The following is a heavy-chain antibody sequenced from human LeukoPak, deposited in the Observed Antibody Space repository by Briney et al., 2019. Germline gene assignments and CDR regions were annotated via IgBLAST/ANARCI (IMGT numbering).Heavy chain of an antibody. CDR3: ARDQRYSSGVDY. V-gene: IGHV3-11*01. CDR1: GFTFSDYY. CDR2: ISSSGSTI. J-gene: IGHJ4*02. Sequence: PGGSRRLSCAASGFTFSDYYMSWIRQAPGKGLEWVSYISSSGSTIYYADSVKGRFTISRDSAKNSLYLQMNSLRAEDTAVYYCARDQRYSSGVDYWGQGTLVTVSS. D-gene: IGHD6-19*01.